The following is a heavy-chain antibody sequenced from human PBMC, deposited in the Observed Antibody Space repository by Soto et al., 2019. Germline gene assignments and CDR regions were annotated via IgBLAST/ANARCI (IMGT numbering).Heavy chain of an antibody. CDR2: IYTSGST. J-gene: IGHJ5*02. V-gene: IGHV4-4*07. D-gene: IGHD4-17*01. Sequence: PSETLSLICTVSGGSISSYYWSWIRQPAGKGLEWIGRIYTSGSTNYNPSLKSRVTMSVDTSKNQFSLKLSSVTAADTAVYYCARDFPPGAVTTPRRNWFDPCGQGTLVTVSS. CDR3: ARDFPPGAVTTPRRNWFDP. CDR1: GGSISSYY.